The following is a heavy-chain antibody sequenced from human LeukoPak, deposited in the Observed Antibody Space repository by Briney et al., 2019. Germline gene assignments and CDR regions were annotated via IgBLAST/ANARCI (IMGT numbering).Heavy chain of an antibody. D-gene: IGHD2-15*01. CDR1: GYTFTSYY. CDR3: ARDFRDCSGGSCYSSVDY. J-gene: IGHJ4*02. CDR2: INPSGGNT. Sequence: ASVKVSCKASGYTFTSYYMHWVRQAPGQGLEWMGIINPSGGNTSYAQKFQGRVTMTRDTSTSTVYMELSSLRSEDTAVYYCARDFRDCSGGSCYSSVDYWGQGTLVTVSS. V-gene: IGHV1-46*01.